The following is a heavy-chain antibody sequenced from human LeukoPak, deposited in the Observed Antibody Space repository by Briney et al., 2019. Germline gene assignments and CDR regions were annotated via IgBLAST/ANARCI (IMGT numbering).Heavy chain of an antibody. CDR3: ARDWSGLNWFDP. CDR2: IYYSGST. J-gene: IGHJ5*02. Sequence: SETLSLTCTVSGGSISSYYWSWIRQPAGKGLEWIGYIYYSGSTNYNPSLKSRVTMSIDTSKNQFSLKLSSMTAADTAVYYCARDWSGLNWFDPWGQGTLVTVSS. CDR1: GGSISSYY. D-gene: IGHD3-3*01. V-gene: IGHV4-59*01.